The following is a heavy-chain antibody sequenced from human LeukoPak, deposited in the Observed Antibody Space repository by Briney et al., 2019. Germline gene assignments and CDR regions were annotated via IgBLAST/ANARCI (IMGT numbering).Heavy chain of an antibody. V-gene: IGHV3-30-3*01. J-gene: IGHJ4*02. Sequence: PGGSLRLSCAASGFTFSSYAMHWVRQAPGKGLEWVAVISYDGSNKYYADSVEGRFTISRDNSKNTLYLQMNSLRAKDTAVYYCAGSGYYGDYWGQGTLVTVSS. CDR1: GFTFSSYA. CDR2: ISYDGSNK. D-gene: IGHD3-22*01. CDR3: AGSGYYGDY.